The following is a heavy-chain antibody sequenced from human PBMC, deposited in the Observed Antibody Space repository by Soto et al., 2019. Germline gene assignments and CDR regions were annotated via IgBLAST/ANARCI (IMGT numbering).Heavy chain of an antibody. Sequence: PSETLSLTCTVSGGSISSGGYYWSWIRQHPGKGLEWIGYIYYSGSTYYNPSLKSRVTISVDTSKNQFSLKLSSVTAADTAVYYCARVRAPRDGYSPWGQGTLVTVSS. D-gene: IGHD4-4*01. CDR2: IYYSGST. CDR3: ARVRAPRDGYSP. V-gene: IGHV4-31*03. J-gene: IGHJ5*02. CDR1: GGSISSGGYY.